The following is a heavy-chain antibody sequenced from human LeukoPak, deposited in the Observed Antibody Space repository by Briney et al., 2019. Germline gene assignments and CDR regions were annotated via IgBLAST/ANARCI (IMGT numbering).Heavy chain of an antibody. V-gene: IGHV3-21*01. CDR1: GFTFSSYS. CDR3: AREGHYGSTADY. CDR2: ISSSSSYI. Sequence: GGSLRLSCAASGFTFSSYSMTWVRQAPGKGLEWVSSISSSSSYIYYADSVKGRFTISRDNAKTSLYLQMNSLRAEDTAVYYCAREGHYGSTADYWGQGTLVTVSS. D-gene: IGHD3-10*01. J-gene: IGHJ4*02.